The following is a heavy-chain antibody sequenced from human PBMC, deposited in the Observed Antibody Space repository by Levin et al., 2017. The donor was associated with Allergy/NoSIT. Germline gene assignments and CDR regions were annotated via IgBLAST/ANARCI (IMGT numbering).Heavy chain of an antibody. CDR3: ARGKLSAPWYYFDY. CDR2: IIPIFGTA. Sequence: VASVKVSCKASGGTFSSYAISWVRQAPGQGLEWMGGIIPIFGTANYAQKFQGRVTITADESTSTAYMELSSLRSEDTAVYYCARGKLSAPWYYFDYWGQGTLVTVSS. J-gene: IGHJ4*02. D-gene: IGHD2/OR15-2a*01. V-gene: IGHV1-69*13. CDR1: GGTFSSYA.